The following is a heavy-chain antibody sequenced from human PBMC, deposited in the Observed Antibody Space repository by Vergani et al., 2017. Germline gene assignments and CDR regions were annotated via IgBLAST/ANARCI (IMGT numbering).Heavy chain of an antibody. J-gene: IGHJ6*02. D-gene: IGHD3-22*01. Sequence: EVQLVESGGGLVKPGGSLRLSCAASGFTFSSYSMNWVRQAPGKGLEWVSSISSSSSYIYYADSVKGRFTISRDNAKNSLYLQINSLRAEDTAVYYCARDLVVVITTDYYYGMDVWGQGTTVTVSS. CDR1: GFTFSSYS. V-gene: IGHV3-21*01. CDR2: ISSSSSYI. CDR3: ARDLVVVITTDYYYGMDV.